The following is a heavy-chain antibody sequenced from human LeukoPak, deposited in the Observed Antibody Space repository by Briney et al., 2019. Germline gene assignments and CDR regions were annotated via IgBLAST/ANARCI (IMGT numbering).Heavy chain of an antibody. CDR3: ARSTSSGWHYSDY. J-gene: IGHJ4*02. D-gene: IGHD6-25*01. CDR2: IYSGGGT. V-gene: IGHV3-66*02. CDR1: GFTVSANY. Sequence: GGSLRLSCAASGFTVSANYMSWARQVPGKGLEWISVIYSGGGTHYADSVKGRFTMSRDSSKNTLYLQMSSLRGEDTAVYYCARSTSSGWHYSDYWGQGTLVTVSS.